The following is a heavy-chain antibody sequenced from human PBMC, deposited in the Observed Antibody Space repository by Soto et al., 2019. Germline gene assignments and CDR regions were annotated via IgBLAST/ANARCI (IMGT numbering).Heavy chain of an antibody. D-gene: IGHD2-8*01. V-gene: IGHV3-23*01. CDR3: VSWVSAHFDF. Sequence: GGFLRLSXAASGFIFGNHGMTWVRQAPGRALEWVSTINANAVDTHYADSVKGRFTISRDNSKRTLSLQMNSLRAEDTAIYYCVSWVSAHFDFWGPGTEVTVSS. J-gene: IGHJ4*02. CDR1: GFIFGNHG. CDR2: INANAVDT.